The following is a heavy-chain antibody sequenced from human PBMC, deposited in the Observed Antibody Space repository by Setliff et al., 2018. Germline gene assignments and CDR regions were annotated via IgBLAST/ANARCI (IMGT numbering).Heavy chain of an antibody. CDR3: ASRGVGMGMDV. CDR1: EFSLSDFH. V-gene: IGHV3-73*01. CDR2: VRRKTNSYAT. J-gene: IGHJ6*03. Sequence: GSLRLSCAASEFSLSDFHMHWVRQAPGKGLEWVGRVRRKTNSYATAYSASLKGRFTISRDDSKNTAYLQMNSLQSEDTAVYYCASRGVGMGMDVWGKGTTVTVS. D-gene: IGHD2-2*01.